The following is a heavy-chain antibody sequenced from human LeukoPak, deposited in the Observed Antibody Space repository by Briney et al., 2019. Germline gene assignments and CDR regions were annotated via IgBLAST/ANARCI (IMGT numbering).Heavy chain of an antibody. D-gene: IGHD3-3*01. Sequence: SETLSLTCTVSGGSVSGGSFYWNWIRQPPGKGLEWIGYIYYSGSTNYNPSLKSRVTISVDTSKNQFSLKLSSVTAADTAVYYCARGLQLRFLEWLLSKENDAFDIWGQGTMVTVSS. CDR3: ARGLQLRFLEWLLSKENDAFDI. CDR2: IYYSGST. J-gene: IGHJ3*02. V-gene: IGHV4-61*01. CDR1: GGSVSGGSFY.